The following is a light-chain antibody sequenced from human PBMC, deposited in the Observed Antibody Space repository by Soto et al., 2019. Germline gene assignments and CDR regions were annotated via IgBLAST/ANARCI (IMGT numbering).Light chain of an antibody. CDR2: GAS. Sequence: EIVMTQSPATLSVSPGERATLSCRASQSVSNNLAWYQQKPGPAPRLLIYGASTRATDIPARFSGSGSGTEFTLTISSLQSEDFAVYYCQQYNNWPPWTFGQGTKVEIK. J-gene: IGKJ1*01. CDR1: QSVSNN. CDR3: QQYNNWPPWT. V-gene: IGKV3-15*01.